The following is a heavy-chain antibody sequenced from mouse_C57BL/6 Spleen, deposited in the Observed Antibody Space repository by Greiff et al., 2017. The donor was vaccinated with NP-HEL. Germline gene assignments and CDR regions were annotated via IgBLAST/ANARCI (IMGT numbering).Heavy chain of an antibody. CDR2: IDPSDSYT. CDR3: ARGGDYDPFDY. J-gene: IGHJ2*01. D-gene: IGHD2-4*01. V-gene: IGHV1-69*01. Sequence: QVQLQQPGAELVMPGASVKLSCKASGYTFTSYWMHWVKQRPGQGLEWIGEIDPSDSYTNYNQKFKGKSTLTVDKSSSTAYMQLSSLTSEDSAVYYCARGGDYDPFDYWGQGTTLTVSS. CDR1: GYTFTSYW.